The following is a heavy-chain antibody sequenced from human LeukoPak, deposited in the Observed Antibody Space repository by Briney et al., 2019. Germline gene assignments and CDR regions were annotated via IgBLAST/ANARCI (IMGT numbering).Heavy chain of an antibody. CDR3: ARDWGSYRPYYFDY. V-gene: IGHV4-38-2*02. J-gene: IGHJ4*02. CDR1: GYSISNGYY. Sequence: SETLSLTCTVSGYSISNGYYWGWIRQPPGKGLEWIGSTFHSGSTDYNPSLKSRVTMSVDTSENQFSLKLSSVTAADTAVYYCARDWGSYRPYYFDYWGQGTLVTVSS. CDR2: TFHSGST. D-gene: IGHD1-26*01.